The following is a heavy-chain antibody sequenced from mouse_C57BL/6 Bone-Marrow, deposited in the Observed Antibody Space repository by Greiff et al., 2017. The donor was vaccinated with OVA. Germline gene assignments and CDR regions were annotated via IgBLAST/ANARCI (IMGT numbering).Heavy chain of an antibody. V-gene: IGHV5-6*01. CDR2: ISSGGSYT. CDR3: ARHHGSSSFDY. J-gene: IGHJ2*01. D-gene: IGHD1-1*01. CDR1: GFTFSSYG. Sequence: EVHLVESGGDLVKPGGSLKLSCAASGFTFSSYGMSWVRQTPDKRLEWVATISSGGSYTYYPDSVKGRFTISRDNAKNTLYLQMSSLKSEDTAMYYCARHHGSSSFDYWGQGTTLTVSS.